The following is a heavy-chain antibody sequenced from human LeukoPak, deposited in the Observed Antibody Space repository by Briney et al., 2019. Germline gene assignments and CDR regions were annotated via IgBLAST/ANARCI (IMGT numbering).Heavy chain of an antibody. Sequence: GGSLRLSCAASGFTFDDYGMSWVRQAPGKGLEWVSAISGSGGSTYYADSVKGRFTISRDNSKNTLYLQMNSLRAEDTAVYYCAKECTIFGVVNWFDPWGQGTLVTVSS. CDR3: AKECTIFGVVNWFDP. V-gene: IGHV3-23*01. CDR2: ISGSGGST. J-gene: IGHJ5*02. D-gene: IGHD3-3*01. CDR1: GFTFDDYG.